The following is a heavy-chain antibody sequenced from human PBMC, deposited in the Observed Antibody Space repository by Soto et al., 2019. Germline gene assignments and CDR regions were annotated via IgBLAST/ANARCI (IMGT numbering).Heavy chain of an antibody. V-gene: IGHV3-30-3*01. CDR1: GFTFSSYA. D-gene: IGHD6-13*01. J-gene: IGHJ4*02. CDR3: AREKGAAAAAFDY. Sequence: GGSLRLSCAASGFTFSSYAMHWVRQAPGKGLEWVAVISYDGSNKYYADSVKGRFTISRDNSKNTLYLQMNSLRAEDTAVYYCAREKGAAAAAFDYWGQGTLVTVSS. CDR2: ISYDGSNK.